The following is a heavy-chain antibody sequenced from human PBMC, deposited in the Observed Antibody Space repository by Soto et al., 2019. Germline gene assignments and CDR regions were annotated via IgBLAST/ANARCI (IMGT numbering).Heavy chain of an antibody. CDR3: AKDNNPAPAYYDSSGYYLKISGFDY. Sequence: GGSLRLSCAASGFTFDDYTMHWVRQAPGKGLEWVSLISWDGGSTYYADSVKGRFTISRDNSKNSLYLQMNSLRTEDTALYYCAKDNNPAPAYYDSSGYYLKISGFDYWGQGTLVTVSS. D-gene: IGHD3-22*01. J-gene: IGHJ4*02. V-gene: IGHV3-43*01. CDR2: ISWDGGST. CDR1: GFTFDDYT.